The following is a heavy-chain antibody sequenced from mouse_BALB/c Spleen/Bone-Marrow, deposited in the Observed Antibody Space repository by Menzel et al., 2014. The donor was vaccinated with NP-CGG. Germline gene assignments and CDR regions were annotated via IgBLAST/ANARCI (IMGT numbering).Heavy chain of an antibody. V-gene: IGHV5-9-2*01. CDR1: GFSFNSYG. CDR3: ARHAYYDQTEVSFVY. D-gene: IGHD2-4*01. Sequence: EVMLVESGGGLVKSGGSLKLSYAASGFSFNSYGMSWVRQTPEKRLEWVATISGGGSYTFYPDSVKGRFTIPRDNAKNNLYLQLSSLRSEDTALYYCARHAYYDQTEVSFVYWGQGTLVTVSA. J-gene: IGHJ3*01. CDR2: ISGGGSYT.